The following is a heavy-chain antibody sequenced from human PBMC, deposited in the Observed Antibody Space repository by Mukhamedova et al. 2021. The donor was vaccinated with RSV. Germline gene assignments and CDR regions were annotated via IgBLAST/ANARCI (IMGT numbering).Heavy chain of an antibody. D-gene: IGHD3-16*01. Sequence: NPSLRSRVTISVDTSKNQFSLRLSSVTAADTAVYYCARDQGGGYGWFDPWXQRTLVTVSS. CDR3: ARDQGGGYGWFDP. J-gene: IGHJ5*02. V-gene: IGHV4-59*01.